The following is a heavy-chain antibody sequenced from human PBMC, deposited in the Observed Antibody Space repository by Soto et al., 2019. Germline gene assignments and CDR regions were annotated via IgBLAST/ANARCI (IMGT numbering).Heavy chain of an antibody. CDR2: ISGSGGST. CDR3: GRVSDTYYFDL. Sequence: GGSLRLSCAASGFTFSSYAMSWVRQAPGKGLEWVSAISGSGGSTYYADSVKGRFTISRDNSKNTLYLEMNNLRPEDSDVYYCGRVSDTYYFDLSGHGNMLTVSS. CDR1: GFTFSSYA. V-gene: IGHV3-23*01. J-gene: IGHJ4*01.